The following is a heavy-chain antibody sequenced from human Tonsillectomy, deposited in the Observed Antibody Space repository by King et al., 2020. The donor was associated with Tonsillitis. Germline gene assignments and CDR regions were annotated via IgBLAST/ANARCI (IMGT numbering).Heavy chain of an antibody. CDR3: ARDYGSGSY. Sequence: VQLVESGGGLVQPGGSLRLSCAASGFSFNSHPMSWVRQAPGKGLEWVSAIRDTGGNTYYADSVKGRFTISRDNSKNTLYLQMNSLRAEDTAVYYCARDYGSGSYWGQGTLVTVSS. D-gene: IGHD3-10*01. J-gene: IGHJ4*02. CDR1: GFSFNSHP. V-gene: IGHV3-23*04. CDR2: IRDTGGNT.